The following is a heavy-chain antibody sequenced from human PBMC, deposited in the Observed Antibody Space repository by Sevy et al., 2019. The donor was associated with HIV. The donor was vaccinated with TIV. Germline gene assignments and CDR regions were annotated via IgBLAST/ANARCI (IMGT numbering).Heavy chain of an antibody. D-gene: IGHD3-9*01. J-gene: IGHJ6*02. CDR2: IRSKTFGGTT. V-gene: IGHV3-49*03. CDR1: GFRFSDYA. CDR3: TRLRGTISAYYYFGMDV. Sequence: GWSLRLSCITSGFRFSDYALTWLRQAPGKGLEWVGFIRSKTFGGTTEYAASVKGRFTISRDESKSIAYLEMNSLKTEDTAIYYCTRLRGTISAYYYFGMDVWGQGATVTVSS.